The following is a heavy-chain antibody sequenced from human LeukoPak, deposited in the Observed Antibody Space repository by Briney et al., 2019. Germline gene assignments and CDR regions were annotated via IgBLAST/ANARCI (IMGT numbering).Heavy chain of an antibody. CDR1: GLTVSSNY. V-gene: IGHV3-66*02. J-gene: IGHJ3*02. CDR2: IYIGGST. D-gene: IGHD3-22*01. Sequence: GGSLGLSCAASGLTVSSNYMSWVRQAPGKGLEWVSVIYIGGSTYYADSVKGRFTMSRDNSKHTLYLQMNSLRAEDTAVYYCARDRGTYYYDSSAPAVAFDIWGQGTVVTVSS. CDR3: ARDRGTYYYDSSAPAVAFDI.